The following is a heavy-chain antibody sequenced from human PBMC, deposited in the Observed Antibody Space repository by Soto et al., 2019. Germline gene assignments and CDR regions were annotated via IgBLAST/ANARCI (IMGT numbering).Heavy chain of an antibody. Sequence: SVKVSCKASGGTFDSYAISWVRQAPGQGLEWMGGVIPMFLKSNYAQKFQGRVTITVDKSTNTVYMEMNSLKSEDTAVYYCVRGGGEMANPPPYLYWGQGTQVTVSS. V-gene: IGHV1-69*06. CDR3: VRGGGEMANPPPYLY. CDR2: VIPMFLKS. J-gene: IGHJ4*02. D-gene: IGHD3-16*01. CDR1: GGTFDSYA.